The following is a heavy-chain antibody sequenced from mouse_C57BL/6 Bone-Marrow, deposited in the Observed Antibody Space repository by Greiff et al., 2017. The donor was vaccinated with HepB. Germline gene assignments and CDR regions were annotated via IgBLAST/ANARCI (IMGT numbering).Heavy chain of an antibody. V-gene: IGHV1-59*01. CDR3: ARLPYSNFSMDY. J-gene: IGHJ4*01. CDR1: GYTFTSYW. Sequence: QVQLQQPGAELVRPGTSVKLSCKASGYTFTSYWMHWVKQRPGQGLEWIGVIDPSDSYTNYNQKFKGKATLTVDTSSSTAYMQLSSLTSEDSAVYYCARLPYSNFSMDYWGQGTSVTVSS. D-gene: IGHD2-5*01. CDR2: IDPSDSYT.